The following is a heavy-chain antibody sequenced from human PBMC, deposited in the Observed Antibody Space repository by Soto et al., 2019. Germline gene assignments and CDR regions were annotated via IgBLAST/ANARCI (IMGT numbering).Heavy chain of an antibody. V-gene: IGHV4-59*08. Sequence: QVQLQESGPGLVKPSETLSLTCTVSGGSISSYYWSWIRQPPGKGLEWIGYIYYSGSTNYNPSLKSLVTISVDTSKNQFSLKLSSVTAADTAVYYCARLGYCSGGSCYKLDYWGQGTLVTVSS. CDR2: IYYSGST. CDR1: GGSISSYY. CDR3: ARLGYCSGGSCYKLDY. J-gene: IGHJ4*02. D-gene: IGHD2-15*01.